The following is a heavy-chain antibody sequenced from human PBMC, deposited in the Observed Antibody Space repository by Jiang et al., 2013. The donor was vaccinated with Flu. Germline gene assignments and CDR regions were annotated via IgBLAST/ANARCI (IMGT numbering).Heavy chain of an antibody. CDR2: FDPEDGET. CDR3: ATDQRAIFGVVTIPTRCAFDI. D-gene: IGHD3-3*01. J-gene: IGHJ3*02. Sequence: EWMGGFDPEDGETIYAQKFQGRVTMTEDTSTDTAYMELSSLRSEDTAVYYCATDQRAIFGVVTIPTRCAFDIWGQGTMVTVSS. V-gene: IGHV1-24*01.